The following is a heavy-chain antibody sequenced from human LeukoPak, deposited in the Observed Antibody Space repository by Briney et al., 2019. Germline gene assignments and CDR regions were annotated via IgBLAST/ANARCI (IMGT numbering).Heavy chain of an antibody. CDR2: IKSKIDGGTT. CDR3: TTDCCQWTDILTGPAGN. V-gene: IGHV3-15*01. CDR1: GFTFSGSA. D-gene: IGHD3-9*01. J-gene: IGHJ4*02. Sequence: GGSLRLSCAASGFTFSGSAMRWVRQASGKGLEWVGRIKSKIDGGTTDYAAPVKGRFTMSRDHSNNTLYLQMNSLKTEDTALYYRTTDCCQWTDILTGPAGNWGQGTLVTVSS.